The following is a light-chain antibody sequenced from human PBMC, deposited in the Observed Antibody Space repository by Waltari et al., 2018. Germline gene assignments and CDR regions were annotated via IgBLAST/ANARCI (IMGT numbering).Light chain of an antibody. Sequence: QSALTQPASVTGSPGQWITTSCTGTSSDISPYNYVAWYQQYAGKAPKVIIYDVTKRPSGVSDRFSGSKSGNTASLTISGLQAEDEADYYCSSYTTSSTLVFGGGTKVTVL. CDR3: SSYTTSSTLV. V-gene: IGLV2-14*03. CDR2: DVT. CDR1: SSDISPYNY. J-gene: IGLJ3*02.